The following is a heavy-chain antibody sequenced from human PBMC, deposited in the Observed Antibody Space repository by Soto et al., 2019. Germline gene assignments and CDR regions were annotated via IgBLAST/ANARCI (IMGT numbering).Heavy chain of an antibody. Sequence: QVQLVQSGAEVKKPGSSVKVSCKASGGTFSRYAISWVRQAPGQGLEWMGGITPMFGTANYAQKFQGRVTITADESTRTATMELGRLGSEDTAVYYCAQTLGSAVAGPGRFDLWGRGTLVIVSS. J-gene: IGHJ2*01. CDR3: AQTLGSAVAGPGRFDL. D-gene: IGHD6-19*01. CDR2: ITPMFGTA. V-gene: IGHV1-69*12. CDR1: GGTFSRYA.